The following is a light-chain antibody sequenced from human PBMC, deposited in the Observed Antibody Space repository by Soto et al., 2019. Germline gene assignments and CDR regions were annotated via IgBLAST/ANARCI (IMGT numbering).Light chain of an antibody. J-gene: IGKJ2*02. CDR3: QQYRTSPPVCT. V-gene: IGKV3-20*01. CDR1: QSVGSGY. Sequence: EIVLTQSPGTLSLSPGERATLSCRASQSVGSGYLAWYQQKPGQAPRLLIYGASNMATGIPDRFSGSESGIDFTLTLGRLYIEGFAVSSCQQYRTSPPVCTFAQETELEIK. CDR2: GAS.